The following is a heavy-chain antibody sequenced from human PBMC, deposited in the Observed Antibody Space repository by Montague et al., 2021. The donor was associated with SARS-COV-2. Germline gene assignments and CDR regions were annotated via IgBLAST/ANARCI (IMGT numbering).Heavy chain of an antibody. J-gene: IGHJ4*02. V-gene: IGHV2-5*01. CDR1: GFSLSTPIVG. D-gene: IGHD3-9*01. CDR2: IYSNDEK. Sequence: PALVKPTQTLTLTCTFSGFSLSTPIVGVGWIRQPPGKALEWVAVIYSNDEKRHSPSLRNRLTITKDTAKNQVVLSLTYVDPVDTATYYCAHLIRYYDIFTGIPFDYWGQGSQVTVSS. CDR3: AHLIRYYDIFTGIPFDY.